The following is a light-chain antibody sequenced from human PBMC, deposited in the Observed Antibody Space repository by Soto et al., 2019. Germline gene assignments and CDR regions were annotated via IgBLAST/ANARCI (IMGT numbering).Light chain of an antibody. Sequence: SLGTVYLSKGERATXSCRASQTVRKNYLAWYQQKPGQARRVLIYDASRRAAGIAEGFGGGGSRTDSTLTISRLEAEDVAEYYCQQFTMCLLTFGEG. CDR2: DAS. V-gene: IGKV3-20*01. CDR3: QQFTMCLLT. CDR1: QTVRKNY. J-gene: IGKJ5*01.